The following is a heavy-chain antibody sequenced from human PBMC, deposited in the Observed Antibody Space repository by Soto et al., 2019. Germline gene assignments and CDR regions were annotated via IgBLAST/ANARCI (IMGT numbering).Heavy chain of an antibody. CDR2: ISYDGSNK. D-gene: IGHD6-19*01. CDR3: AKGLMVGWAYYYYYGMDV. V-gene: IGHV3-30*18. Sequence: QVQLVESGGGVVQPGRSLRLSCAASGFTFSSYGMHWVRQAPGKGLEWVAVISYDGSNKYYADSVKGRFTISRDNSKNTLYLQMNSLRAEDTAVYYCAKGLMVGWAYYYYYGMDVWGQGTTVTVSS. CDR1: GFTFSSYG. J-gene: IGHJ6*02.